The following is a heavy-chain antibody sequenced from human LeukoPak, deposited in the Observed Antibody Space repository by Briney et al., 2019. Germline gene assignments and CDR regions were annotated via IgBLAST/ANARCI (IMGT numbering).Heavy chain of an antibody. CDR3: ARGRRQYCSSTSCYPSGRYYYMDV. CDR2: INHSGST. J-gene: IGHJ6*03. D-gene: IGHD2-2*01. Sequence: PSETLSLTCAVYGGSFSGYYWSWIRQPPGKGLEWIGEINHSGSTNYNPSLKSRVTISVDTSKNQFSLKLSSVTAADTAVYYCARGRRQYCSSTSCYPSGRYYYMDVWGKGTTVTVSS. V-gene: IGHV4-34*01. CDR1: GGSFSGYY.